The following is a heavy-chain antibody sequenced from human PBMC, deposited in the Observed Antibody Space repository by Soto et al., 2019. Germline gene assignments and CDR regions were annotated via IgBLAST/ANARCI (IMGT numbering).Heavy chain of an antibody. CDR1: GYTLTGLS. D-gene: IGHD5-12*01. J-gene: IGHJ4*02. CDR3: AKDLVSGAYDYYFDY. V-gene: IGHV1-24*01. CDR2: FDPETGET. Sequence: ASVKVSCKVSGYTLTGLSMHWVRQAPGKGLEWMGGFDPETGETIYAQRFQGRVTVTEDTSTDTVYMELSSLRSEDTAVYYCAKDLVSGAYDYYFDYWGQGSLVTASS.